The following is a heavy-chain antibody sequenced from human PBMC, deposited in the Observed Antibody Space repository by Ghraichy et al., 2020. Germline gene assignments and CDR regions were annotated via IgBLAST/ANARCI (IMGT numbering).Heavy chain of an antibody. V-gene: IGHV3-43*01. Sequence: GGSLRLSCAASGFTFDDYTMHWVRQAPGKGLEWVSLISWDGGSTYYAVSVQGRFTISRDNSKNSLYLQMNSLRTEDTALYYCAKEFTRDYVYYFDDWGQGTLVTVSS. CDR3: AKEFTRDYVYYFDD. J-gene: IGHJ4*02. CDR1: GFTFDDYT. CDR2: ISWDGGST. D-gene: IGHD3-16*01.